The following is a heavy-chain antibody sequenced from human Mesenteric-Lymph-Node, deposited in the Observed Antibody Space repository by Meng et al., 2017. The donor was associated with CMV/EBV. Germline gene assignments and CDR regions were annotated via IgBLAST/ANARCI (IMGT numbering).Heavy chain of an antibody. V-gene: IGHV4-34*01. D-gene: IGHD4-17*01. CDR3: ARGTTVITLDY. J-gene: IGHJ4*02. Sequence: SETLSLTCAVYGGSFSGYYWSWIRQPPGKGLEWIGEINHSGSTNYNPSLKSRVTISVDTSKNQFSLKVISVTAADTAVYYCARGTTVITLDYWGQGTLVTVSS. CDR1: GGSFSGYY. CDR2: INHSGST.